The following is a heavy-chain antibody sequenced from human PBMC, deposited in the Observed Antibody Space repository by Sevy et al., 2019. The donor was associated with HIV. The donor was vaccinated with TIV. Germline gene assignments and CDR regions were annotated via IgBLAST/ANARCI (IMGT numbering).Heavy chain of an antibody. V-gene: IGHV4-59*01. Sequence: SETLSLTCTVSGGSISSYYWSWIRQPPGKGLEWIGYIYYSGSTNYNPSLKSRVTISVDTSKNQFSLKPSSVTASDTVGYYCARARSYDYIWGSYRPPYYFDYWGQGTLVTVSS. CDR2: IYYSGST. J-gene: IGHJ4*02. CDR3: ARARSYDYIWGSYRPPYYFDY. D-gene: IGHD3-16*02. CDR1: GGSISSYY.